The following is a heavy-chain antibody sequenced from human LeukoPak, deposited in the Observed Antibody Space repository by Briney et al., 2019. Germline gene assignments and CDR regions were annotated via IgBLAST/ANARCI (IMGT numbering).Heavy chain of an antibody. Sequence: GGSLRLSCAASGFTFSNHGMNWVRQAPGKGLEWVSYISSSGSTIYYADSVKGRFTISRDNAKNSLYLQMNSLRAEDTAVYYCAELGITMIGGVWGKGTTVTISS. CDR3: AELGITMIGGV. CDR2: ISSSGSTI. V-gene: IGHV3-48*04. D-gene: IGHD3-10*02. J-gene: IGHJ6*04. CDR1: GFTFSNHG.